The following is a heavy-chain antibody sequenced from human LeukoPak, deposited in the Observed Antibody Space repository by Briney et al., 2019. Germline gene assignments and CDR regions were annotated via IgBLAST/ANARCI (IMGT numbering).Heavy chain of an antibody. D-gene: IGHD2-21*01. Sequence: PGGSLRLSCAASGFTFSSYVMSWVRQAPGKGLEWVSGISGSGGRTSYADSVKGRFTISRDNSKNTLYLQMDSLRGEDTAVYYCAKDFRIGYSAHFDYWGQGALVTVSS. V-gene: IGHV3-23*01. CDR2: ISGSGGRT. J-gene: IGHJ4*02. CDR3: AKDFRIGYSAHFDY. CDR1: GFTFSSYV.